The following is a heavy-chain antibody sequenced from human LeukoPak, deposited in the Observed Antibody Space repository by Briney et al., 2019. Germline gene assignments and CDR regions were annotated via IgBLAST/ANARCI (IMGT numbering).Heavy chain of an antibody. Sequence: PSETLSLTCTVSGGPISSYYWSWIRQPPGKGLEWVGYIYYSGTTKYNPSLKSRVSISVDTSKNQFSLKLSSVTAADTAVYYCARGVYIAAAQYAYWGQGTLVTVSS. J-gene: IGHJ4*02. CDR3: ARGVYIAAAQYAY. V-gene: IGHV4-59*01. CDR2: IYYSGTT. CDR1: GGPISSYY. D-gene: IGHD6-13*01.